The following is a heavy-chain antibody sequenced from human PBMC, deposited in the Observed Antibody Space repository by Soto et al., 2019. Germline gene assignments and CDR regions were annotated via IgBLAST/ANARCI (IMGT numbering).Heavy chain of an antibody. Sequence: PGGSLRLSCTASGFAFRSHAMQWVRQAPGKGLEWVAVISSDGTTKYVADSLKGRFTISRDNFENTVSLQMNNLRPEDTALYYCERSSAHIEAAGGHDLWGPGTLVTVSS. CDR1: GFAFRSHA. CDR2: ISSDGTTK. V-gene: IGHV3-30*14. J-gene: IGHJ5*02. CDR3: ERSSAHIEAAGGHDL. D-gene: IGHD6-13*01.